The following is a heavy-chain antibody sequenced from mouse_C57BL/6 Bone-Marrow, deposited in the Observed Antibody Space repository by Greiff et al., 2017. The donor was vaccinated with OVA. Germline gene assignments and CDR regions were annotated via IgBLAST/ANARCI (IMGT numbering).Heavy chain of an antibody. V-gene: IGHV1-76*01. J-gene: IGHJ1*03. D-gene: IGHD1-1*01. CDR3: ARSEYYGSSYGYFDV. CDR2: IYPGSGNT. CDR1: GYTFTDYY. Sequence: VMLVESGAELVRPGASVKLSCKASGYTFTDYYINWVKQRPGQGLEWIARIYPGSGNTYYNEKFKGKATLTAEKSSSTAYMQLSSLTSEDSAVYFCARSEYYGSSYGYFDVWGTGTTVTVSS.